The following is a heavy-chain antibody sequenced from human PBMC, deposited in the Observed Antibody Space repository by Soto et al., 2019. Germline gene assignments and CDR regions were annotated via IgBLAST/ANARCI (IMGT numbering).Heavy chain of an antibody. V-gene: IGHV4-59*08. J-gene: IGHJ4*02. D-gene: IGHD6-19*01. CDR1: GGSISTYY. CDR2: IYHSGST. CDR3: ARLTPQWPYLDY. Sequence: PSEPLSLTWTVSGGSISTYYWTWIRQSPGKGPEWIGYIYHSGSTHYNPSLKSRVTMSLDTSKNQFSLNLSSVTTADTAVYFCARLTPQWPYLDYWGQGTLVTVSS.